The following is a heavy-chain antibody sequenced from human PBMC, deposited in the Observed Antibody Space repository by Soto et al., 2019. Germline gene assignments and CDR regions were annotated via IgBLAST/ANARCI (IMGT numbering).Heavy chain of an antibody. CDR3: ARVLYYGSGSYSPYGMDV. V-gene: IGHV1-69*01. CDR2: VSPPFRTS. CDR1: GVSFNNNG. D-gene: IGHD3-10*01. J-gene: IGHJ6*02. Sequence: QVQLVQSGAEVKKPGSSVKVSCKTSGVSFNNNGIGWVRQAPGHGLEWMGGVSPPFRTSNYARKLQGRISITADSSTGTVNMALSSLPSEDTAQYYCARVLYYGSGSYSPYGMDVWGQGTTVTVSS.